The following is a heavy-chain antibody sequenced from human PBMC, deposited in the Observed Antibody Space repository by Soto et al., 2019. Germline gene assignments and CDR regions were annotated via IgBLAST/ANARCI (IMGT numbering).Heavy chain of an antibody. V-gene: IGHV4-4*02. Sequence: QVQLQESGPGLVKPSGTLSLTCAVSGDSVSSPYYWCWVRQPPGKGLEWIGEVFHTGTTSYNPSLRCRVTISMDKSNNQVSLDLRSVTAADTAVYYCARSAGWYAVHSWGPGTLVIVSS. D-gene: IGHD6-19*01. CDR1: GDSVSSPYY. CDR2: VFHTGTT. J-gene: IGHJ4*02. CDR3: ARSAGWYAVHS.